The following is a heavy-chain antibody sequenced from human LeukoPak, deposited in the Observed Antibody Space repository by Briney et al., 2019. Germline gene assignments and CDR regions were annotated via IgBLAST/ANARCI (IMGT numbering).Heavy chain of an antibody. CDR3: AKDTTGWYQEVGGYFHH. CDR2: ISSSSTYK. V-gene: IGHV3-21*04. CDR1: GFTFTKYI. Sequence: GGSLRLSCAASGFTFTKYIMNWVRQAPGKGLEWVSSISSSSTYKYYADSVKGRFTISRDNAKNSLYLQMNSLRAEDTAVYYCAKDTTGWYQEVGGYFHHWGQGTLVTVSS. D-gene: IGHD6-19*01. J-gene: IGHJ1*01.